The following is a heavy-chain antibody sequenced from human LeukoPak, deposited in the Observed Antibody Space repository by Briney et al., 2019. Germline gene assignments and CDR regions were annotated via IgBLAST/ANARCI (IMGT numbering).Heavy chain of an antibody. Sequence: GGSLRLSCAASGFTFSDYYMSWIRQAPGKGLEWVSYISSSGSTIYYADSVKGRFTISRDNAKNSLYLQMNSLRAEDTAVYYCARGRSSWYKDAFDIWGQGTMVTVSS. CDR3: ARGRSSWYKDAFDI. J-gene: IGHJ3*02. V-gene: IGHV3-11*04. CDR1: GFTFSDYY. CDR2: ISSSGSTI. D-gene: IGHD6-13*01.